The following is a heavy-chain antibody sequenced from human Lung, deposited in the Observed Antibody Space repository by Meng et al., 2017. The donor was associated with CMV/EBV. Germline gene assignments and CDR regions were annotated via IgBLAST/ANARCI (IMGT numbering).Heavy chain of an antibody. CDR2: INGDGSST. CDR3: ARDVVEGSVWLGY. V-gene: IGHV3-74*01. CDR1: GFTFSSYW. Sequence: GGSXRLXXAASGFTFSSYWMHWVRQAPGKGLVWVSRINGDGSSTSYADSVKGRLTISRDNGKNTLYLQMNSLRAEDTAVYYCARDVVEGSVWLGYWGQGTXVTVSS. D-gene: IGHD2-15*01. J-gene: IGHJ4*02.